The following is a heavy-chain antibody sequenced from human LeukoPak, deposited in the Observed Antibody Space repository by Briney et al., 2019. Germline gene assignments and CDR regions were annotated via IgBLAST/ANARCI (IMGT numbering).Heavy chain of an antibody. D-gene: IGHD3-22*01. CDR3: VRLRRNNDRSGYYYYYDY. CDR2: ISVRSNYR. V-gene: IGHV3-21*01. J-gene: IGHJ4*02. Sequence: PGGPLNLSGQASGKPFSDFSLNGFGKAPGKGLEGFSSISVRSNYRYYADSVRGRFTISRDDARDSLFLQMNSLRAEDTAVYFCVRLRRNNDRSGYYYYYDYWGQGTLVTVSS. CDR1: GKPFSDFS.